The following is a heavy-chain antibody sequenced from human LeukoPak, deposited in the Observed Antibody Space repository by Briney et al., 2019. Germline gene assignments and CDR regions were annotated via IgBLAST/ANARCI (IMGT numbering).Heavy chain of an antibody. J-gene: IGHJ4*02. CDR3: ARGRPHLLPDS. D-gene: IGHD2-15*01. CDR1: GFTFNKHW. Sequence: GGSLRLSCAASGFTFNKHWIHWVRQAPGKGLVWVSRVDSDGGGTTFVDSVKGRFTISRDNAKNTVYLQMSSLRVEDTAVYYCARGRPHLLPDSWGQGTLVTVSS. CDR2: VDSDGGGT. V-gene: IGHV3-74*01.